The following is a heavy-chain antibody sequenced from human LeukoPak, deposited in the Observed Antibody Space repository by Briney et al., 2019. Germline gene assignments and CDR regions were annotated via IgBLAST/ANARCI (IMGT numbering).Heavy chain of an antibody. Sequence: SETLSLTCAVSGYSIYIGYYWGWIRQPPGKGLEWIGSIYHSGSTYYNPSLKSRVTISVDTSKNQFSLKLSSVTAADTAVYYCARVTYYDSSGYRSYFDYWGQGTLVTVSS. D-gene: IGHD3-22*01. J-gene: IGHJ4*02. CDR3: ARVTYYDSSGYRSYFDY. CDR1: GYSIYIGYY. V-gene: IGHV4-38-2*01. CDR2: IYHSGST.